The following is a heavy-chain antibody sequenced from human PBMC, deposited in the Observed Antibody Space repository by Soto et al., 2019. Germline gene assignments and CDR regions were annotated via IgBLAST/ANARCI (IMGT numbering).Heavy chain of an antibody. CDR3: ARERTPAVQYCSGGSCPRPFDY. V-gene: IGHV1-69*13. D-gene: IGHD2-15*01. J-gene: IGHJ4*02. CDR2: IIPIFGTA. Sequence: SVKVSCKASGGTFSSYAISWVRQAPGQGLEWMGGIIPIFGTANYAQKFQGRVTITADESTSTAYMELSSLRSEDTAVYYCARERTPAVQYCSGGSCPRPFDYWGQGTLVTVSS. CDR1: GGTFSSYA.